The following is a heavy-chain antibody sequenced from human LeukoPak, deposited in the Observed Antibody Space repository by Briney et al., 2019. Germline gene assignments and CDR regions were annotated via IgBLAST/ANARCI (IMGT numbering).Heavy chain of an antibody. Sequence: GGSLRLSCAASGFTFDDYAMHWVRHAAGKGLEWVSGIRWNSGSIDYADSVKGRFTISRDNAKNSLYLQMNSLRAEDTAVYYCAELGITMIGGVWAKGTTVTISS. J-gene: IGHJ6*04. CDR2: IRWNSGSI. CDR3: AELGITMIGGV. CDR1: GFTFDDYA. V-gene: IGHV3-9*01. D-gene: IGHD3-10*02.